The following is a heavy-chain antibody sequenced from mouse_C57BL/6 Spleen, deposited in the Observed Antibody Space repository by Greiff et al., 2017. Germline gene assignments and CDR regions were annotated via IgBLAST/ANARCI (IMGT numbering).Heavy chain of an antibody. Sequence: VQLKESGPELVKPGASVKISCKASGYSFTDYNMNWVKQSNGKSLEWIGVINPNYGTTSYNQKFKGKATLTVDQSSSTAYMQLNSLTSEDSAVYYCARSDGNYVYYAMDYWGQGTSVTVSS. CDR1: GYSFTDYN. D-gene: IGHD2-1*01. V-gene: IGHV1-39*01. CDR2: INPNYGTT. J-gene: IGHJ4*01. CDR3: ARSDGNYVYYAMDY.